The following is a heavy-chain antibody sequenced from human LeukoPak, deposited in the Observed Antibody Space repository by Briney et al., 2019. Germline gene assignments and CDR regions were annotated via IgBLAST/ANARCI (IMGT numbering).Heavy chain of an antibody. D-gene: IGHD3-22*01. J-gene: IGHJ3*02. CDR3: ARHLYYYDSSGYHPVGAFDM. Sequence: PSETLSLTCTVSGGSIRSYYWSWIRQPPGKALEWIGHIYYSGDTDYNASLRSRVTISVDTSKNQLSLKMSSVTAADTAVYYCARHLYYYDSSGYHPVGAFDMWGQGTMVTVSS. CDR2: IYYSGDT. CDR1: GGSIRSYY. V-gene: IGHV4-59*08.